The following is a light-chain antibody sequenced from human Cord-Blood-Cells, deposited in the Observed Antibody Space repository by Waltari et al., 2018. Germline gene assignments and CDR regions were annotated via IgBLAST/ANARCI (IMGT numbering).Light chain of an antibody. CDR1: QSVLYSSNNKNY. Sequence: DIVMTQSPHSLAVSLGERATINSKSSQSVLYSSNNKNYLAWYQQKPGQPPKLLIYWASTRESGVPDRFSGSGSGTDFTLTISSLQAEDVAVYYCQQYYSTPLTFGGGTKVEIK. V-gene: IGKV4-1*01. J-gene: IGKJ4*01. CDR2: WAS. CDR3: QQYYSTPLT.